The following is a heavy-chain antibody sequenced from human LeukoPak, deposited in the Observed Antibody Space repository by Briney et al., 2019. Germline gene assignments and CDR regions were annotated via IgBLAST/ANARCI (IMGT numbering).Heavy chain of an antibody. CDR1: GGTFRSYA. CDR2: IIPIFGTA. CDR3: AVPYYYDSSGYPTGLDP. J-gene: IGHJ5*02. Sequence: SVKVSCKASGGTFRSYAISWVRQAPGQGLEWMGGIIPIFGTANYAQKFQGRVTITTDESTSTAYMELSSLRSEDTAVYYCAVPYYYDSSGYPTGLDPWGQGTLVTVSS. D-gene: IGHD3-22*01. V-gene: IGHV1-69*05.